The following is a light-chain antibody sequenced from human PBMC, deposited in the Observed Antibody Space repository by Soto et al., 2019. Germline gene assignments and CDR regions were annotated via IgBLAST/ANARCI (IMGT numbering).Light chain of an antibody. J-gene: IGKJ1*01. CDR3: QQYDNYCT. CDR2: DAS. Sequence: QMTKDTSTLPATAGDRVTVTCRSSQSISSWLAWYQHKPGKAPKLLIYDASNLDSGVPSRFSGSGSGTEFSLTISNLQPDDCATYYSQQYDNYCTFGQGTKVDI. V-gene: IGKV1-5*01. CDR1: QSISSW.